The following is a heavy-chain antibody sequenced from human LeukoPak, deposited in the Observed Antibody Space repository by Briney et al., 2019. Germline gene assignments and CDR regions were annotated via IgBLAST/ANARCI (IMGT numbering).Heavy chain of an antibody. V-gene: IGHV3-7*04. Sequence: GGSLRLSCAASGFTFSSYWMSWVRQAPGKGLEWVANIKQDGSEKYYVDSVKGRFTISRDNAKNSLYLQMNSLRAEGTAVYYCARGITIFGVELDYWGQGTLVTVSS. CDR2: IKQDGSEK. D-gene: IGHD3-3*01. CDR1: GFTFSSYW. CDR3: ARGITIFGVELDY. J-gene: IGHJ4*02.